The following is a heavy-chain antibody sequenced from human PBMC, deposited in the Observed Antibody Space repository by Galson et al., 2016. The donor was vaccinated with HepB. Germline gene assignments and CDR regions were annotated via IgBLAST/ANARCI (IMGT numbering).Heavy chain of an antibody. J-gene: IGHJ4*02. CDR1: GYTFTTYA. V-gene: IGHV1-3*01. Sequence: SVKVSCKASGYTFTTYAMHWVRQAPGQRLEWMGWINAGNGKTKYSQRFQGRVTITRDTSASTAYMDLSSLRSEDTAVYYCARVSHVGIEPDGSEYYCDYWGQGTLVTVSS. CDR2: INAGNGKT. CDR3: ARVSHVGIEPDGSEYYCDY. D-gene: IGHD6-13*01.